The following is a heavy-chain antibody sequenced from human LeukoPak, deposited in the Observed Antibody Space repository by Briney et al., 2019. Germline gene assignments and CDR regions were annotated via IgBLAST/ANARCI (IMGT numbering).Heavy chain of an antibody. CDR1: GFTFSSYS. CDR2: ISSSSSYI. J-gene: IGHJ3*02. D-gene: IGHD4-11*01. Sequence: KPGGSLRLSCAASGFTFSSYSMNWVRQAPGKGLEWVSSISSSSSYIYYADSVKGRFTISRDNAKNSLYLQMNSLRAEDTAVYYCARGLTTVTTDAFDIWGQGTMVTVSS. V-gene: IGHV3-21*01. CDR3: ARGLTTVTTDAFDI.